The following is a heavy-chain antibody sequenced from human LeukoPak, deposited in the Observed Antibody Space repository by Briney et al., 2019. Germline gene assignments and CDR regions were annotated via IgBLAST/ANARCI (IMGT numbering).Heavy chain of an antibody. Sequence: GGSLRLSCAAYGFTFSDYYMSWIRQAPGKGLEWVTYISSSGSTIYYADSVKGRFTISRDNAKNSLYLQMNSLRAEDTAVYHCARGGYITTFGLDVWGQGTTVTVSS. CDR1: GFTFSDYY. CDR2: ISSSGSTI. J-gene: IGHJ6*02. D-gene: IGHD3-22*01. V-gene: IGHV3-11*04. CDR3: ARGGYITTFGLDV.